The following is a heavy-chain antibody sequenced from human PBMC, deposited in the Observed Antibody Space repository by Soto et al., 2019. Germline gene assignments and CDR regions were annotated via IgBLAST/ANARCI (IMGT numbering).Heavy chain of an antibody. CDR2: ISAYNGNT. Sequence: GASVKVSCKASGGTFGSYTISWVRQAPGQGLEWMGWISAYNGNTNYAQKLQGRVTMTTDTSTSTAYMELRSLRSDDTAVYYCARDSSGYDRDSVYWGQGTLVTVSS. D-gene: IGHD5-12*01. J-gene: IGHJ4*02. CDR1: GGTFGSYT. V-gene: IGHV1-18*01. CDR3: ARDSSGYDRDSVY.